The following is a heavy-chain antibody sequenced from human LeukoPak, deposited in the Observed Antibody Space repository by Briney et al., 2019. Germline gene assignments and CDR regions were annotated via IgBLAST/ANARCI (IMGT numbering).Heavy chain of an antibody. D-gene: IGHD6-19*01. Sequence: SETLSLTCTVSGGSISSSSYYWGWIRQPPGKGLEWIGSIYYSGSTYYNPSLKSRVTISVDTSKNQFSLKLSSVTAADTAVYYCARRLYSSGWSGSWFDPWGQGTLVTVSS. CDR2: IYYSGST. V-gene: IGHV4-39*01. CDR1: GGSISSSSYY. CDR3: ARRLYSSGWSGSWFDP. J-gene: IGHJ5*02.